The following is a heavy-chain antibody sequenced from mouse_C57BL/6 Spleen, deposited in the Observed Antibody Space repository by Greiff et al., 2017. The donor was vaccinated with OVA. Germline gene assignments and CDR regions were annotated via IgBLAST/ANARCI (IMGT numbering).Heavy chain of an antibody. Sequence: VKLQQPGTELVKPGASVKLSCKASGYTFTSYWMHWVKQRPGQGLEWIGNINPSNGGTNYNEKFKSKATLTVDKSSSTAYMQLSSLTSEDSAVYYCASLWVEDYYAMDYWGQGTSVTVSS. CDR1: GYTFTSYW. CDR2: INPSNGGT. CDR3: ASLWVEDYYAMDY. D-gene: IGHD1-1*02. J-gene: IGHJ4*01. V-gene: IGHV1-53*01.